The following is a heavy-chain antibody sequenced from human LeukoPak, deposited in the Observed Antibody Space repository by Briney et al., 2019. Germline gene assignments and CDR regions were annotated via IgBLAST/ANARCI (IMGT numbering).Heavy chain of an antibody. CDR1: GFTFSSYS. CDR3: ARNARWLLLLNWFDP. V-gene: IGHV4-34*01. D-gene: IGHD3-22*01. J-gene: IGHJ5*02. CDR2: INHSGST. Sequence: GSLRLSCAASGFTFSSYSMNWIRQPPGKGLEWIGEINHSGSTNYNPSLKSRVTISVDTSKNQFSLKLSSVTAADTAVYYCARNARWLLLLNWFDPWGQGTLVTVSS.